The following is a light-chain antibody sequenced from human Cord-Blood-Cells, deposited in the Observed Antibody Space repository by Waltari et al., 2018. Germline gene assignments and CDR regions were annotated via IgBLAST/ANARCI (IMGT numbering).Light chain of an antibody. J-gene: IGKJ4*01. V-gene: IGKV1-9*01. Sequence: DIQLTQSPSFLSASVGDRVTITCRASQGIISYLAGYQQKPGKAPKLLIYAASTLQSGVPSRFSGSGSGTEFTLTINSLQPEDFATYYCQQLNSYPRTFGGGTKVEIK. CDR2: AAS. CDR3: QQLNSYPRT. CDR1: QGIISY.